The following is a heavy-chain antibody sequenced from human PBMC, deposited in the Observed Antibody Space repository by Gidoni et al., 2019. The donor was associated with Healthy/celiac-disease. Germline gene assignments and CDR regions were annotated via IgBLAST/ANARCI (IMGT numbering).Heavy chain of an antibody. CDR2: INHSGST. Sequence: QVQLQQWGAGLLKPSETLSLTCAVYGGSFSGYYWRWIRQPPGKGLEWIGEINHSGSTNYNPSLKSRVTISVDTSKNQFSLQLSSVTAADTAVYYCARAGVSSWKPYNWFDPWGQGTLVTVSS. CDR3: ARAGVSSWKPYNWFDP. D-gene: IGHD6-13*01. J-gene: IGHJ5*02. CDR1: GGSFSGYY. V-gene: IGHV4-34*01.